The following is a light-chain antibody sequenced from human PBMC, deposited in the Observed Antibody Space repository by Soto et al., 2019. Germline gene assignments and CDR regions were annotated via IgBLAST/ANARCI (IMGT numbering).Light chain of an antibody. CDR3: QQYYNWPRT. CDR2: GAS. Sequence: EIVLTQSPGTLSLSPGDRATLSCRASQSVSSSHLAWYQQKPGQAPRLLTYGASTRATGFPARFSGSGSGTEFTLIINSLQPEDFAVYYCQQYYNWPRTFGQGTKVEIK. V-gene: IGKV3-15*01. CDR1: QSVSSSH. J-gene: IGKJ1*01.